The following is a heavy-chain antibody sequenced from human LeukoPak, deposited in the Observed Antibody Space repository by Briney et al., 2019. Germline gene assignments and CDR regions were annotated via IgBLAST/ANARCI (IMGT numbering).Heavy chain of an antibody. J-gene: IGHJ4*02. D-gene: IGHD6-19*01. V-gene: IGHV6-1*01. CDR1: GDSVSSNSAA. CDR3: ATALYSSGSPTGWAY. Sequence: SQTLSLTCAISGDSVSSNSAAWNWIRQSPSRGLEWLGRTYYRSKWYNDYAVSVKSRITINPDTSKNQFSLQLNSVTPEDTAVYYCATALYSSGSPTGWAYWGQGTLVTVSS. CDR2: TYYRSKWYN.